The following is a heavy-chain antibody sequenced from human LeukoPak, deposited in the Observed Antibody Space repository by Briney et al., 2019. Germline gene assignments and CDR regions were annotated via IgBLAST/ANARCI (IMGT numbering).Heavy chain of an antibody. CDR2: IYHSGSA. Sequence: KPSETLSLTCAVSGGSISSSNWWSWVRQPPGKGLEWIGEIYHSGSANYNPSLKSRVTISVDKSKNQFPLKLSSVTAADTAVYYCARVPALPFGAFDVWGQGTLVTVSS. CDR3: ARVPALPFGAFDV. V-gene: IGHV4-4*02. J-gene: IGHJ3*01. D-gene: IGHD1-26*01. CDR1: GGSISSSNW.